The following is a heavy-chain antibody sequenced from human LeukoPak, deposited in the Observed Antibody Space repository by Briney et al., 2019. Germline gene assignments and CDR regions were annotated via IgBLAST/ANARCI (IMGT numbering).Heavy chain of an antibody. CDR3: ARGAPHVVVVVAATRLFDY. CDR2: INHSGST. Sequence: PSETLSLTCAVYGGSFSGYYWSWIRQPPGKGLEWIGEINHSGSTNYNPSLKSRVTISVDTSKNQFSLKLSSVTAADTAVYYCARGAPHVVVVVAATRLFDYWGQGTLVTVSS. CDR1: GGSFSGYY. V-gene: IGHV4-34*01. J-gene: IGHJ4*02. D-gene: IGHD2-15*01.